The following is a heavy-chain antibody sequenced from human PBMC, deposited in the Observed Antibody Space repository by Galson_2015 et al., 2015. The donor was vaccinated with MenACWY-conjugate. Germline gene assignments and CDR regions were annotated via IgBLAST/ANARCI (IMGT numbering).Heavy chain of an antibody. CDR2: LYDDGTS. CDR3: AKIVRHPVGPYYDS. J-gene: IGHJ4*02. Sequence: SLRLSCAASRFSVTSHFMGWVRQAPGKGLEWVALLYDDGTSRYADSVKGRFTISRDTLRNSLSLQMHGLRAEDTAMYFCAKIVRHPVGPYYDSWGQGTLVLVSS. D-gene: IGHD2-21*01. V-gene: IGHV3-53*01. CDR1: RFSVTSHF.